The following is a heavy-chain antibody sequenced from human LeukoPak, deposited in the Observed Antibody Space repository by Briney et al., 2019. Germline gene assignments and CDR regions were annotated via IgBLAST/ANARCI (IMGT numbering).Heavy chain of an antibody. Sequence: ASVKVSCKASGYTFTGYYMHWVRQAPGQGREGMGRINPNSGGTNYAQKFQGRVTMTRDTSISTAYMELSRRRCEERAVYYLSIYSSSPESIDYWGQGTLVTVSS. V-gene: IGHV1-2*06. J-gene: IGHJ4*02. CDR2: INPNSGGT. CDR3: SIYSSSPESIDY. CDR1: GYTFTGYY. D-gene: IGHD6-6*01.